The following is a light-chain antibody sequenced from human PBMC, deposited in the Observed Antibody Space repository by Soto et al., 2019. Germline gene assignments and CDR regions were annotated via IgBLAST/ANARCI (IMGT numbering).Light chain of an antibody. CDR3: CSFAGVATFV. Sequence: QSALAQPASVSGSPGQSITISCTGTSNDIGGYNLVSWYQQHPGKAPKIIIYESNKRPSVVSDRFSGSRSGNTASLTISTLQPEDEADYSCCSFAGVATFVFGGGTKLTVL. J-gene: IGLJ2*01. V-gene: IGLV2-23*03. CDR2: ESN. CDR1: SNDIGGYNL.